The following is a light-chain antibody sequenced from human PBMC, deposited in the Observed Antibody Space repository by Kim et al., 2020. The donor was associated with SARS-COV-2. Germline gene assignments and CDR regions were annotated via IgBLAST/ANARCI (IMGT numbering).Light chain of an antibody. V-gene: IGLV3-9*01. CDR2: RDK. Sequence: SYELTQPLSVSVALGQTATFPCGGNNIENKNVHWYHQRPGQAPVLVMYRDKKRPSGIPERLSGSNSGDTATLTISRVEAGDEGEYYCQVWDSRAVVFGGGTKLAVL. CDR1: NIENKN. CDR3: QVWDSRAVV. J-gene: IGLJ2*01.